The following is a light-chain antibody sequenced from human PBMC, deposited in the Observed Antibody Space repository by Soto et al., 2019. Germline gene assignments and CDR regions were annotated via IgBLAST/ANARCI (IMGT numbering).Light chain of an antibody. J-gene: IGKJ4*01. CDR2: GAS. V-gene: IGKV3-15*01. CDR1: QSVDIS. Sequence: EILLTQSPATLSVSTGERVILSCRASQSVDISLAWYQQKPGQAPRILIYGASTRDTDMPGTFSGRGSGTEFTLTISRLQSEDFAVVYCQQYGTLPLTFGGGTKVDIK. CDR3: QQYGTLPLT.